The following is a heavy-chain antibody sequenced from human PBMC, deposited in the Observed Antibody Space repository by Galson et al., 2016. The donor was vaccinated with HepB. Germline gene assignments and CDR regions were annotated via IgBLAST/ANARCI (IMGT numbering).Heavy chain of an antibody. CDR2: ISSTSQTI. CDR3: ARDLGTIFGGDMDS. D-gene: IGHD3-3*02. J-gene: IGHJ4*02. Sequence: SLRLSCAASGFPFNIFAMNWVRQAPGKGLEWVSFISSTSQTIYYADSVKGRFTISRDNAVNSVFLQMNSLRAEDTAVYYCARDLGTIFGGDMDSWGQGILITVSS. CDR1: GFPFNIFA. V-gene: IGHV3-48*04.